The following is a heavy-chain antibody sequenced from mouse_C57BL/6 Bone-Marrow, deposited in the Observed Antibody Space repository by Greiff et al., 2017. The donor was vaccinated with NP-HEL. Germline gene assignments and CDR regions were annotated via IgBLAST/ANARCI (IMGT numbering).Heavy chain of an antibody. CDR2: ILPGSGST. CDR1: GYTFTGYW. V-gene: IGHV1-9*01. CDR3: ARRKSFDYGSSYFDY. J-gene: IGHJ2*01. D-gene: IGHD1-1*01. Sequence: VQLQQSGAELMKPGASVKLSCKATGYTFTGYWIEWVKQRPGHGLEWIGEILPGSGSTNYNEKFKGKAPFTADTSSNTAYMQLSSLTTEDSAIYYCARRKSFDYGSSYFDYWGQGTTLTVSS.